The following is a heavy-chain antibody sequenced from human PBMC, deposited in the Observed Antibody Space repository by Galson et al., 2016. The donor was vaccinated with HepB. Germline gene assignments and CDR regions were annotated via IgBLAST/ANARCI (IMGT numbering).Heavy chain of an antibody. CDR1: GFTFNTYL. J-gene: IGHJ4*02. CDR2: ISRTSDYI. V-gene: IGHV3-21*01. Sequence: SLRLSCAASGFTFNTYLMHWVRQAPGKGLEWVSSISRTSDYIHYADSVKGRFTISRDNARNSLHLQMNSLRAEDTAVYYCARVPDGDKWLGIDYWGQGTLVTVSS. D-gene: IGHD4-23*01. CDR3: ARVPDGDKWLGIDY.